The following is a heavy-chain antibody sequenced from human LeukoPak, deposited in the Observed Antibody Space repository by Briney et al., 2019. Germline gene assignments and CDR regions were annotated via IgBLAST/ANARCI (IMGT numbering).Heavy chain of an antibody. CDR2: ISAYNGNT. J-gene: IGHJ4*02. V-gene: IGHV1-18*01. D-gene: IGHD3-22*01. Sequence: ASVKVSCKASGYTFTSYGISWVRQAPGQGLEWIGWISAYNGNTNYAQKLQGRVTMTTDTSTSAAYMELRSLRSDDTAVYYCARAEYYYDSSGLINSWGQGTLVTVSS. CDR3: ARAEYYYDSSGLINS. CDR1: GYTFTSYG.